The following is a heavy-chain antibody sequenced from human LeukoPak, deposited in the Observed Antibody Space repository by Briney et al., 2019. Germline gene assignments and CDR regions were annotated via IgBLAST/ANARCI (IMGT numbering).Heavy chain of an antibody. CDR2: IYYSGST. V-gene: IGHV4-59*12. CDR1: GGSISSYY. D-gene: IGHD3-10*01. J-gene: IGHJ4*02. CDR3: ARDAYYYGSGSYYLDY. Sequence: SETLSLTCTVSGGSISSYYWSWIRQPPGKGLEWIGNIYYSGSTNYNPSLKSRVTISVDTSKNQFSLKLSSVTAADTAVYYCARDAYYYGSGSYYLDYWGQGTLVTVSS.